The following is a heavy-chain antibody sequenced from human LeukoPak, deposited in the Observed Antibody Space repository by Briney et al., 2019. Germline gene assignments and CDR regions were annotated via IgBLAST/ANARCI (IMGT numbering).Heavy chain of an antibody. D-gene: IGHD1-26*01. J-gene: IGHJ5*02. CDR1: GGTFSSYA. CDR2: IIPIFGTA. CDR3: ARGCGSYPYNWFDP. V-gene: IGHV1-69*06. Sequence: SVEVSCKASGGTFSSYAISWVRQAPGQGFEWMGGIIPIFGTANYAQKFQGRVTITADKSTSTAYMELSSLRSEDTAVYYCARGCGSYPYNWFDPWGQGTLVTVSS.